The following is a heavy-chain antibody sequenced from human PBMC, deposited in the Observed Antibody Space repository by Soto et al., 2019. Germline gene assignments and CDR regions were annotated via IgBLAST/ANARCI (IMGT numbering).Heavy chain of an antibody. CDR2: IYYSGST. CDR3: ARGPGNYDILTGYLGFDP. V-gene: IGHV4-31*03. J-gene: IGHJ5*02. Sequence: QVQLQESGPGLVKPSQTLSLTCTVSGGSISSGGYYWSWVRQHPGKGLEWIGYIYYSGSTYYNPSLKSRVTISVDTSKNQFSLKLSSVTAADTAVYYCARGPGNYDILTGYLGFDPWGQGTLVTVSS. D-gene: IGHD3-9*01. CDR1: GGSISSGGYY.